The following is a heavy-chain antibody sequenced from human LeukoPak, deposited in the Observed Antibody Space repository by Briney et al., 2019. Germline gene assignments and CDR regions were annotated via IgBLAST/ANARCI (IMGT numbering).Heavy chain of an antibody. J-gene: IGHJ5*02. D-gene: IGHD3-22*01. V-gene: IGHV3-30*04. Sequence: GPSLRLSRPPSGPTFSSYAMHCVSHPPGKGLEWVAVISLDGRNKYYAVAVKGRFTISRDNSKNTLYLQMNSLRAEDTAVYYCAREKVGGYYYESSGYHNWFDPWGQGTLVTVSS. CDR3: AREKVGGYYYESSGYHNWFDP. CDR2: ISLDGRNK. CDR1: GPTFSSYA.